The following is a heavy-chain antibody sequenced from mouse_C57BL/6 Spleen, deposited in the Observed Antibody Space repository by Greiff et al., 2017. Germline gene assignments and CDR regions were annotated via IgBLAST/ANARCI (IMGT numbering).Heavy chain of an antibody. V-gene: IGHV1-72*01. CDR2: IDPNSGGT. Sequence: QVQLQQPGAELVKPGASVKLSCKASGYTFTSYWMHWVKQRPGRGLEWIGRIDPNSGGTKYNEKFKSKATLTVDKPSSTAYMQLSSLTSEDSAVYYCARYSSDYNVRGYAMDYWGQGTSVTVSS. CDR1: GYTFTSYW. D-gene: IGHD3-2*02. CDR3: ARYSSDYNVRGYAMDY. J-gene: IGHJ4*01.